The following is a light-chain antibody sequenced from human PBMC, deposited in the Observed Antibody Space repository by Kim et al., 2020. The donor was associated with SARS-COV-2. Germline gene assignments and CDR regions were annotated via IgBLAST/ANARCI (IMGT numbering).Light chain of an antibody. CDR3: FSASDNNLV. J-gene: IGLJ3*02. V-gene: IGLV3-27*01. Sequence: SVSPGQTAGITCSGDMWARKYARWFQQKAGQAPVMVIYRDTERPSGIPGRVSGSTSGTTVTLTISGAQVEDEADYYCFSASDNNLVFGGGTQLTVL. CDR2: RDT. CDR1: MWARKY.